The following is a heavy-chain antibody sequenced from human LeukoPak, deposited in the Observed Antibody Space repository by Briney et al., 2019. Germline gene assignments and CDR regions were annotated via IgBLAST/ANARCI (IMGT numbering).Heavy chain of an antibody. CDR2: IRQDGNER. CDR3: ARDPYSGNYGNYYYYYMDV. V-gene: IGHV3-7*01. D-gene: IGHD1-26*01. J-gene: IGHJ6*03. CDR1: GFSFSSYW. Sequence: GGSLRLSCAASGFSFSSYWMIWVRQAPGKGLEWVANIRQDGNERYYVASVRGRFSISRDNAKNSLYLQMNSLGPEDTAVYYCARDPYSGNYGNYYYYYMDVWGKGTTVTISS.